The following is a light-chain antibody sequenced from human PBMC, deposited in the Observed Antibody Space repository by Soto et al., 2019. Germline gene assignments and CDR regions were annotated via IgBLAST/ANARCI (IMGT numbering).Light chain of an antibody. CDR1: ESISSN. J-gene: IGKJ4*01. CDR2: GAS. V-gene: IGKV3-15*01. Sequence: EILLTQSPATLSVSPGERATLSCRASESISSNLAWYHQRPGQIPRLLIYGASTRAAGIPAGFSGSGSGTEFTLTISSLQSEDFAIYYCQQYHNWPLTFGGGTKVDI. CDR3: QQYHNWPLT.